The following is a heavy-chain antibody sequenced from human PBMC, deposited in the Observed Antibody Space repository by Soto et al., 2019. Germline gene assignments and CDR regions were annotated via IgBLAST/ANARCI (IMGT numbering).Heavy chain of an antibody. CDR1: GFTFSDYY. CDR3: AIPGCVYGDVLSCYYGMDV. CDR2: ISSSGSTI. V-gene: IGHV3-11*01. J-gene: IGHJ6*02. Sequence: GGSLRLSCAASGFTFSDYYMSWIRQAPGKGLDWVSYISSSGSTIYYADSVKGRFTISRDNAKNSLYLQMNSLRAEDTAVYYCAIPGCVYGDVLSCYYGMDVWGQGTTVTVS. D-gene: IGHD4-17*01.